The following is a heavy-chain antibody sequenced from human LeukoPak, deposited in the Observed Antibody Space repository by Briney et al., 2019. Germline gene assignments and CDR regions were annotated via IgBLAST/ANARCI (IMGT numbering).Heavy chain of an antibody. J-gene: IGHJ4*02. D-gene: IGHD6-19*01. Sequence: SVKVSCKASGGTFSSYAISWVRQAPGQGLEWMGGIIPIFGTANYAQKFQGRVTITADKSTSTAYMELSSLRSEDTAVYYCARRGVAGKGEDYWGQGTLVTVSS. V-gene: IGHV1-69*06. CDR1: GGTFSSYA. CDR2: IIPIFGTA. CDR3: ARRGVAGKGEDY.